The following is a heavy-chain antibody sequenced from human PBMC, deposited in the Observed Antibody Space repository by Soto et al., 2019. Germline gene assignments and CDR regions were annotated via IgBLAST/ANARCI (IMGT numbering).Heavy chain of an antibody. V-gene: IGHV3-23*01. CDR3: AKPDRDSGSYSAYYYGMDV. J-gene: IGHJ6*02. CDR1: GFTFSSYA. CDR2: ISGSGGST. D-gene: IGHD1-26*01. Sequence: GGSLRLSCAASGFTFSSYAMSWVRQAPGKGLEWVSAISGSGGSTYYADSVKGRFTISRDNSKNTLYLQMNSLRAEDTAVYYCAKPDRDSGSYSAYYYGMDVWGQGTTVTVSS.